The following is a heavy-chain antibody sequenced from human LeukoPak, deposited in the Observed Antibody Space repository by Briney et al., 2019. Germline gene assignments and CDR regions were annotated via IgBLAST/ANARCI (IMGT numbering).Heavy chain of an antibody. CDR2: MNPNSGNS. V-gene: IGHV1-8*01. J-gene: IGHJ3*02. D-gene: IGHD2-8*01. CDR1: GYTFSSFD. Sequence: ASVKVSSKASGYTFSSFDINWVRQAPGQGLEWMGCMNPNSGNSGFAQKFQGRVTMTRDTSTSTVYMELTSLRSEDTAVYYCARDGLYCTNGVCSSDIWGQGTLVTVSS. CDR3: ARDGLYCTNGVCSSDI.